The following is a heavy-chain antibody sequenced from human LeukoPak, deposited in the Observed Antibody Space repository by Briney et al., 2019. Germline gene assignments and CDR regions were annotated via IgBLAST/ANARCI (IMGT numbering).Heavy chain of an antibody. J-gene: IGHJ4*02. CDR3: SNGIYSSSY. D-gene: IGHD6-6*01. CDR1: GFTFSSYS. V-gene: IGHV3-48*04. CDR2: ISSSSSTI. Sequence: PGGSLRLSCAASGFTFSSYSMNWVRQAPRKGLEWVSYISSSSSTIYYADSVKGRFTISRDNAKNSLYLQMDNLRAEDTAVYYCSNGIYSSSYWGRGTLVTVSS.